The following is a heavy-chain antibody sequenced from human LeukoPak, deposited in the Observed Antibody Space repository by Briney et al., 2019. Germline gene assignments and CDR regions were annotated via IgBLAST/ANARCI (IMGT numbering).Heavy chain of an antibody. Sequence: GGSLRLSCAASGFTFSSYAMSWVRQAPGKGLEWVSAISGSGGSTYYADSVKGRFTISRDNSKNTLYLQMNSLRAEDTAVYYCAKSPDYDFWNGLYYFDYWGQGTLVTVSS. J-gene: IGHJ4*02. CDR2: ISGSGGST. CDR1: GFTFSSYA. V-gene: IGHV3-23*01. CDR3: AKSPDYDFWNGLYYFDY. D-gene: IGHD3-3*01.